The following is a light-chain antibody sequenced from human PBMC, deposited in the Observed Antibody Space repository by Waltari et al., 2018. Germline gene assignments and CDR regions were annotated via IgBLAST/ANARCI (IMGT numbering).Light chain of an antibody. CDR3: QQAYLIPFT. CDR1: QDISSW. V-gene: IGKV1-12*01. CDR2: AAS. J-gene: IGKJ3*01. Sequence: DIQMTQSPSSVSASVGDRVTITCRASQDISSWLAWFQQKPGKAPKLLIYAASNLENGVPSRFSGSGSGTDFTLTISSLQPEDVATYYCQQAYLIPFTFGPGTKVYIK.